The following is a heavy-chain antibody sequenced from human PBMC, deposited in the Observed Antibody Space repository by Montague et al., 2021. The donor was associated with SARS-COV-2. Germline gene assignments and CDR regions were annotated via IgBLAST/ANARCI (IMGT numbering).Heavy chain of an antibody. V-gene: IGHV4-4*07. CDR2: IYTSGST. J-gene: IGHJ3*02. CDR1: GGSISSYY. Sequence: SETLSLTCTVSGGSISSYYWSWIRQPAGKGLEWIGLIYTSGSTNYNPSLKSRVTMSLDTSKNQFSLKLRPVTAADTAVYYCARGSYGFGALDIWGQGTMVTVSS. CDR3: ARGSYGFGALDI. D-gene: IGHD3-3*01.